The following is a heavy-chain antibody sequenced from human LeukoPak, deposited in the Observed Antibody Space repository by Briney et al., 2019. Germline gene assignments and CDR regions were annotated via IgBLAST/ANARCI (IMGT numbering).Heavy chain of an antibody. CDR1: GVSISSSSYY. CDR3: VRDRWWDLYYFDY. J-gene: IGHJ4*02. V-gene: IGHV4-39*07. CDR2: IYYSGST. Sequence: KPSETLSLTCTVSGVSISSSSYYWGWIRQPPGKGLEWIGSIYYSGSTYYNPSLKSRVTISMDATWNQFSLKLSSVTAADTAVYFCVRDRWWDLYYFDYWGQGTLVTVPS. D-gene: IGHD1-26*01.